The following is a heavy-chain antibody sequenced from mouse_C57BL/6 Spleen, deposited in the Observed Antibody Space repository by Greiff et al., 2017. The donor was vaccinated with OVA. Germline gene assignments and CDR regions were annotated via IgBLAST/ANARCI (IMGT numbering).Heavy chain of an antibody. CDR2: IYPGDGDT. D-gene: IGHD3-2*02. CDR3: ARQASRPWFAY. CDR1: GYAFSSSW. Sequence: QVQLKESGPELVKPGASVKISCKASGYAFSSSWMNWVKQRPGKGLEWIGRIYPGDGDTNYNGKFKGKATLTADKSSSTAYMQLSSLTSEDSAVYFCARQASRPWFAYWGQGTLVTVSA. J-gene: IGHJ3*01. V-gene: IGHV1-82*01.